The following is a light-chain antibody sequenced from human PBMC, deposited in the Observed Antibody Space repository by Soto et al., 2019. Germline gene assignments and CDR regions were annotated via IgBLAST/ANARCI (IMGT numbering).Light chain of an antibody. Sequence: DIPMTQSPYPLSASIGAGVDIACRTSQSVSSYLNWYQAKPGKAPKLLIYEASSLETGVPSRFSGSGSGTEFTLTINILQPDDFATYYCQQYKSYWTFGQGTNVDIK. CDR1: QSVSSY. CDR3: QQYKSYWT. V-gene: IGKV1-5*01. CDR2: EAS. J-gene: IGKJ1*01.